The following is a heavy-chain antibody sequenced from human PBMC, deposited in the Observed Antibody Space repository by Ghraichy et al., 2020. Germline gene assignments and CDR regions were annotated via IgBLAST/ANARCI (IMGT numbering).Heavy chain of an antibody. V-gene: IGHV4-4*02. CDR1: GGSISSSNW. J-gene: IGHJ5*02. CDR3: ARVPVAGGAGWFDP. D-gene: IGHD6-19*01. Sequence: TLSLTCGISGGSISSSNWWSWVRQPPGKGLEWIGEIYYSGNTNYNPSLKSRVTISVDKSRTQFSLKLGSVTAADTAVYYCARVPVAGGAGWFDPWGQGTLVTVSA. CDR2: IYYSGNT.